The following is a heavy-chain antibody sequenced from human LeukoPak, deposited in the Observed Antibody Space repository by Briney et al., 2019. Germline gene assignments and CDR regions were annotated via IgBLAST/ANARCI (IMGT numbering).Heavy chain of an antibody. Sequence: GGSLRLSCTASGFIFSSYWMTWVRQAPGKGLEWVAVIWYDGSNKYYADSVKGRFTISRDNSKNTLYLQMNSLRAEDTAVYYCAREAVGYSSGRRWFDPWGQGTLVTVSS. CDR1: GFIFSSYW. V-gene: IGHV3-33*08. J-gene: IGHJ5*02. D-gene: IGHD6-19*01. CDR2: IWYDGSNK. CDR3: AREAVGYSSGRRWFDP.